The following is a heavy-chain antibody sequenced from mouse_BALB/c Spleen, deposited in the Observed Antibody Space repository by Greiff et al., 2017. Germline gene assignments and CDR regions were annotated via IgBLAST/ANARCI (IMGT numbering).Heavy chain of an antibody. Sequence: VQLQQSGPGLVKPSQSLSLTCTVTGYSITSDYAWNWIRQFPGNKLEWMGYISYSGSTSYNPSLKSRISITRDTSKNQFFLQLNSVTTEDTATYYCAREGITTRNYAMDYWGQGTSVTVSS. CDR3: AREGITTRNYAMDY. CDR1: GYSITSDYA. D-gene: IGHD2-4*01. J-gene: IGHJ4*01. CDR2: ISYSGST. V-gene: IGHV3-2*02.